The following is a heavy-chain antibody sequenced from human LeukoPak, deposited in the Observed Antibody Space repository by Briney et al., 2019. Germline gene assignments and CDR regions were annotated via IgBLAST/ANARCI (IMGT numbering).Heavy chain of an antibody. D-gene: IGHD5-18*01. CDR1: GFTFSSYA. CDR3: ARGYSYGYVPDY. V-gene: IGHV3-30*04. Sequence: GRSLRLSCAASGFTFSSYAVHWVRQAPGKGLEWVAVISYDGSNKYYADSVKGRFTISRDNSKNTLYLQMDSLRAEDTAVYYCARGYSYGYVPDYWGQGTLVTVSS. J-gene: IGHJ4*02. CDR2: ISYDGSNK.